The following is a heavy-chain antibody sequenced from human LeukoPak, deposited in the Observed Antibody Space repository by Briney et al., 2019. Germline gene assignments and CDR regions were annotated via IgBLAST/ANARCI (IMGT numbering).Heavy chain of an antibody. Sequence: SETLSLTCTVSGGSVSSSSYYWSWIRQPPGKGLEWIGYIYYSGSTSYNPSLKSRVTISVDTSKKQFSLKLSSVTAADTAFYYCARYIVSYPHDAFDIWGQGTMVTVSS. CDR2: IYYSGST. V-gene: IGHV4-61*01. CDR3: ARYIVSYPHDAFDI. D-gene: IGHD1-26*01. J-gene: IGHJ3*02. CDR1: GGSVSSSSYY.